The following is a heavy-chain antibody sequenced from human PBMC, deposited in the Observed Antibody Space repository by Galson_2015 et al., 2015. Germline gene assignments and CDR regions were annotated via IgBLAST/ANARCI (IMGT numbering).Heavy chain of an antibody. J-gene: IGHJ6*02. D-gene: IGHD4-17*01. CDR2: IKQDGSEK. Sequence: SLRLSCAASGFTFSSYWMSWVRQAPGKGLEWVANIKQDGSEKYYVDSVKGRFTISRDNAKNSLYLQMNSLRAEDTAVYYCARVDYGDYALVLTYYYGMDVWGQGTTVTVSS. CDR1: GFTFSSYW. V-gene: IGHV3-7*01. CDR3: ARVDYGDYALVLTYYYGMDV.